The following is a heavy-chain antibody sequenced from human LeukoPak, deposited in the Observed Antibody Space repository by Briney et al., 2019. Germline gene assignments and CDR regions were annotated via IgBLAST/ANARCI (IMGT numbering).Heavy chain of an antibody. Sequence: SVKVSCKASGGTFSSYAISWVRQAPGLGLEWMGGIIPIFGTANYAQKFQGRVTITADESTSTAYMELSSLRSEDTAVYYCARGGMGPIVVVVAASYGMDVWGQGTTVTVSS. CDR2: IIPIFGTA. J-gene: IGHJ6*02. CDR1: GGTFSSYA. V-gene: IGHV1-69*13. CDR3: ARGGMGPIVVVVAASYGMDV. D-gene: IGHD2-15*01.